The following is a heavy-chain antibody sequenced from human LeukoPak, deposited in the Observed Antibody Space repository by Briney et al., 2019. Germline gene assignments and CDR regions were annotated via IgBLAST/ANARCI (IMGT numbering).Heavy chain of an antibody. Sequence: GGSLRLSCAASGFTVSSNYMSWVRQAPGKGLEWVSLIYSGGSTYYADSVKGRFTISRDNSKNTLYLQMNSLRAEDTAVYYCAKGTETYGGNLDAFDIWGQGTMVTVSS. CDR3: AKGTETYGGNLDAFDI. CDR1: GFTVSSNY. V-gene: IGHV3-53*05. CDR2: IYSGGST. D-gene: IGHD4-23*01. J-gene: IGHJ3*02.